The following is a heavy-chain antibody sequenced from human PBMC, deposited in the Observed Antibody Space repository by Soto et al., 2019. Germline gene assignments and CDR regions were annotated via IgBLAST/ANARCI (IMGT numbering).Heavy chain of an antibody. V-gene: IGHV4-59*08. CDR3: ARQRLSKSPSSGWCSKYPWYFDY. D-gene: IGHD6-19*01. Sequence: QVQLQESGPGLVKPSETLSLTCTVSGGSISSYYWSWIRQPPGKGLEWIGYIYYSGSTNYNPSLKSRVTISVDASKNQFSLKMSSVTAADTAVYYCARQRLSKSPSSGWCSKYPWYFDYWGQGTLVTVSS. J-gene: IGHJ4*02. CDR1: GGSISSYY. CDR2: IYYSGST.